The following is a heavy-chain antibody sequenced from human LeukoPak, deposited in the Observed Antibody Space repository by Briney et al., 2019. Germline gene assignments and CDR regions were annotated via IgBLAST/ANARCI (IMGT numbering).Heavy chain of an antibody. D-gene: IGHD5-12*01. CDR1: GXTFSTYA. CDR3: AKTSRRNSAYDSPFDS. V-gene: IGHV3-23*01. Sequence: PGGSLRLSWAVSGXTFSTYAMSWVPQAPGKGREWVSAVRGSGSDTYYADSVKGRFTISRDNSKNTLYLQMNSLRAEDTAIYYCAKTSRRNSAYDSPFDSGGQGTLVTVSS. CDR2: VRGSGSDT. J-gene: IGHJ4*02.